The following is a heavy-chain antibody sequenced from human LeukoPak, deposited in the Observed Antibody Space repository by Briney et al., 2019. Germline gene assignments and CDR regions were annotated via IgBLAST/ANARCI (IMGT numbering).Heavy chain of an antibody. V-gene: IGHV1-18*01. CDR1: GYTFTSYG. D-gene: IGHD3-9*01. CDR2: ISAYNGNT. Sequence: ASVKVSCKASGYTFTSYGISWVRQAPGRGLEWMGWISAYNGNTNYAQKLQGRVTMTTDTSTSTAYMELRSLRSDDTAVYYCARDLTGGDAFDIWGQGTMVTVSS. J-gene: IGHJ3*02. CDR3: ARDLTGGDAFDI.